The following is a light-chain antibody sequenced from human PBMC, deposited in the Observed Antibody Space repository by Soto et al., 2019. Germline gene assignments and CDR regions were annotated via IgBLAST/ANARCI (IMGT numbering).Light chain of an antibody. CDR2: DAA. J-gene: IGKJ2*01. CDR1: QNINTY. Sequence: DIQMTQSPYSLSAAVGDRVTIACRASQNINTYLNWYQQKPGKAPKLLIFDAASLQNGVPSRFSGGGSRTDFTLTITSLQPEDFATYYCLQHNSYPYTFGQGTKLEIK. CDR3: LQHNSYPYT. V-gene: IGKV1-39*01.